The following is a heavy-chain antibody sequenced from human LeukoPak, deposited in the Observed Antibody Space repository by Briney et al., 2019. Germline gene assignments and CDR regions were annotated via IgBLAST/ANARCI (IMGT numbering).Heavy chain of an antibody. Sequence: PSETLSLTCTVSGGSISSGDFYWSRIRQPPGKGLEWIGYIYYSGSTYYNPSLKSRVTISVDTSKNQFSLKLSSVTAADTAVYSCAKQWLRNAFDIWGQGTMVTVSS. D-gene: IGHD3-22*01. V-gene: IGHV4-30-4*08. CDR2: IYYSGST. J-gene: IGHJ3*02. CDR1: GGSISSGDFY. CDR3: AKQWLRNAFDI.